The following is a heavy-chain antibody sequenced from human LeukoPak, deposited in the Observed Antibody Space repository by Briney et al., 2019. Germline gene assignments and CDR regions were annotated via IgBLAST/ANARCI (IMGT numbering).Heavy chain of an antibody. J-gene: IGHJ4*02. D-gene: IGHD7-27*01. CDR2: ITSGSTSM. V-gene: IGHV3-48*04. Sequence: GGSVRPSCAASGFTFSSYSMNWVRQAPGKGLEWISYITSGSTSMSYADSVKGRFTISRDNGKNSLYLQMNSLRAEDTAVYYCARDKTWAFDYWGQGTLLTVSS. CDR1: GFTFSSYS. CDR3: ARDKTWAFDY.